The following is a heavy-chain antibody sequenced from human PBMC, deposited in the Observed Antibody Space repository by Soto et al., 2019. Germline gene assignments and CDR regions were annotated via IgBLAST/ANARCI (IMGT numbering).Heavy chain of an antibody. CDR3: ARELITLYYDSSGYPEYYYYGMDV. V-gene: IGHV1-2*04. D-gene: IGHD3-22*01. Sequence: ASVKVSCKASGYTFTGYYMHWVRQAPGQGLEWMGWINPNSGGTNYAQKFQGWVTMTRDTFISTAYMELSRLRSDDTAVYYCARELITLYYDSSGYPEYYYYGMDVWGQGTTVTVSS. J-gene: IGHJ6*02. CDR2: INPNSGGT. CDR1: GYTFTGYY.